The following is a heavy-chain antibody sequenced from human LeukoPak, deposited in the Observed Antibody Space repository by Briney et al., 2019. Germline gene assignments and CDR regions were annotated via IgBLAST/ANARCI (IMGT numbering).Heavy chain of an antibody. CDR3: ARHQGGGNWFDP. D-gene: IGHD2-15*01. V-gene: IGHV5-51*01. J-gene: IGHJ5*02. CDR1: GYSFTSFW. Sequence: GESLKFSCKGSGYSFTSFWIGWVLQMPGKGLEWMGIIYPGDSNARYSPSFQGQVTISADNSISTAYLQWSSLKASDTAMYYCARHQGGGNWFDPWGQGTLVTVSS. CDR2: IYPGDSNA.